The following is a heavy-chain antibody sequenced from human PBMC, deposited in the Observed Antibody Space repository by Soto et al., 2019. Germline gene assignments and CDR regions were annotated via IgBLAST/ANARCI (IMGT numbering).Heavy chain of an antibody. CDR1: GFTFSSYA. V-gene: IGHV3-30-3*01. Sequence: GGSLRLSCAASGFTFSSYAMHWVRQAPGKGLEWVAVISYDGSNKYYADSVKGRFTISRDNSKNTLYLQMNSLRAEDTAVYYCARDVESGSTQYYYYYYGMDVWGQGTTVTVSS. CDR3: ARDVESGSTQYYYYYYGMDV. J-gene: IGHJ6*02. CDR2: ISYDGSNK. D-gene: IGHD1-26*01.